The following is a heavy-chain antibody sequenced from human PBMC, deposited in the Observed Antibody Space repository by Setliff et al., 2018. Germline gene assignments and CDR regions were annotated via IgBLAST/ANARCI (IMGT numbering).Heavy chain of an antibody. CDR1: GGSVGSGNFY. J-gene: IGHJ4*02. CDR3: AGTPARGTTWLSPFDY. Sequence: SETLSLTCTVSGGSVGSGNFYWSWIRQTAGKGLEWIGLIQSSGNSNYNPSLQSRVTISIDTSKNQFSLKMTSVTAADTALYYCAGTPARGTTWLSPFDYWGQGTLVTVSS. D-gene: IGHD5-12*01. V-gene: IGHV4-61*02. CDR2: IQSSGNS.